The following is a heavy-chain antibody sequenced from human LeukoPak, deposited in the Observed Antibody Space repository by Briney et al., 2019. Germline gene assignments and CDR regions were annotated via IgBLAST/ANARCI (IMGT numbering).Heavy chain of an antibody. Sequence: GGSLRLSCAASGFTFSSYSMSWVRQAPGKGLEWVSSIGSSGTTTYYADTVKGRFTISRDNSKNTLYLQMNSLRAEDTAVYYCAKDRPCTTCSPSDYWGQGTQVTVSS. J-gene: IGHJ4*02. V-gene: IGHV3-23*01. CDR1: GFTFSSYS. CDR3: AKDRPCTTCSPSDY. D-gene: IGHD2-2*01. CDR2: IGSSGTTT.